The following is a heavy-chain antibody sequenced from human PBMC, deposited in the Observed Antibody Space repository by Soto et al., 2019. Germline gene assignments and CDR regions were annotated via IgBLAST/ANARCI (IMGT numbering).Heavy chain of an antibody. CDR1: GYTFTNYD. V-gene: IGHV1-18*01. CDR2: ISAYNGNT. D-gene: IGHD6-19*01. J-gene: IGHJ4*02. CDR3: ARDLVSSGWVWDY. Sequence: QVQLVQSGAEVKKPGASVKVSCKASGYTFTNYDTSWVRQAPGQGLEWMGWISAYNGNTHYAQKLQGRDAMTMDTSTTTAYLALRSRTSDDTAVYSCARDLVSSGWVWDYWGRGTLLTVSA.